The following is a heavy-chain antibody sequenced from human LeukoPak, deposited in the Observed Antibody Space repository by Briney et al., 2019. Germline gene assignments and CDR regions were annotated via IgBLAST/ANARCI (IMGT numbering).Heavy chain of an antibody. CDR2: IYYSGST. CDR3: ARSGEIAAAGTGGFDY. Sequence: SETLSLTCTVSGGSISSGDYYWSWIRQPPGKGLEWIGYIYYSGSTYYNPSLKSRVTISVDTSKNQFSLKLSSVTAADTAVYYCARSGEIAAAGTGGFDYWGQGTLVTVSS. D-gene: IGHD6-13*01. CDR1: GGSISSGDYY. J-gene: IGHJ4*02. V-gene: IGHV4-30-4*02.